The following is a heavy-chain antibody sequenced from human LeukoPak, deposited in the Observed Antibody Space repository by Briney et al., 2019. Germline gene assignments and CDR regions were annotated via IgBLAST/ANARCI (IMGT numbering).Heavy chain of an antibody. CDR2: ISSSGSTI. V-gene: IGHV3-48*03. CDR3: ASKHDYGDYRDY. CDR1: GFTFSSYE. J-gene: IGHJ4*02. D-gene: IGHD4-17*01. Sequence: GGSLRLSYAASGFTFSSYEMNWVRQAPGKGLEWVSYISSSGSTIYYADSVKGRFTISRDNAKDSLYLQMNSLRAEDTAVYYCASKHDYGDYRDYWGQGTLVTVSS.